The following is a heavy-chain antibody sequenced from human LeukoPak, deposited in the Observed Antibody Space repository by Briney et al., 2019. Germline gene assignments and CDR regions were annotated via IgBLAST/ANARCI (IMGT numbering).Heavy chain of an antibody. J-gene: IGHJ4*02. CDR2: ISGSGGST. V-gene: IGHV3-23*01. D-gene: IGHD2-2*01. Sequence: GGSLRLSCAASGFTFSSYAMSWVRQAPGKGLEWVSAISGSGGSTYYADSVKCRFTISRDNSKNTLYLQMNSLRAEDTAVYYCAKDVEYCSSTSCASAFHYWGQGTLVTVSS. CDR3: AKDVEYCSSTSCASAFHY. CDR1: GFTFSSYA.